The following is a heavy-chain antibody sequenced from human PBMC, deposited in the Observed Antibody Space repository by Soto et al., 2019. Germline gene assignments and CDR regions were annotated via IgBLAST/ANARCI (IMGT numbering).Heavy chain of an antibody. CDR3: ARGGYYYEDSGQNAYDY. V-gene: IGHV4-31*03. CDR2: IYYGGST. CDR1: GGSISSGGYY. Sequence: SETLSLTCTVSGGSISSGGYYWSWIRQHPGKGLEWIGYIYYGGSTYYNPSLKSRATISGDTSKNQFSLKLSSVTAADTAVYYCARGGYYYEDSGQNAYDYWGQGILVTVSS. D-gene: IGHD3-22*01. J-gene: IGHJ4*01.